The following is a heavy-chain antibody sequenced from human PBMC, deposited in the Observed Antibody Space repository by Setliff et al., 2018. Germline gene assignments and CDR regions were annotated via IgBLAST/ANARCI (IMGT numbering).Heavy chain of an antibody. V-gene: IGHV3-9*01. CDR3: VRGPYSGSGSYFDN. D-gene: IGHD1-26*01. Sequence: GGSLRLSCAASGFTFDDYAMHWVRQAPGKGLEWVSGISWNSGSIGYADSVKGRFTISRDNANNTLYLQMTSLRAEDTAIYYCVRGPYSGSGSYFDNCGQGMLVTVSS. CDR2: ISWNSGSI. CDR1: GFTFDDYA. J-gene: IGHJ4*02.